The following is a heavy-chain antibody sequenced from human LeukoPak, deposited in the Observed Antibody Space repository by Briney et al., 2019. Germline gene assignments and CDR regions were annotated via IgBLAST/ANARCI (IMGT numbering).Heavy chain of an antibody. Sequence: SETLSLTFTVSGGSISSYFWSWIRQPAGKGREWIGRIYTSGSTNYNPSLKSRVTMSVDTSKNQFSLKLSCVTAADTAVYYCARAGYYYDSSGYSLDAFDIWRQGTMVTVSS. CDR2: IYTSGST. CDR3: ARAGYYYDSSGYSLDAFDI. D-gene: IGHD3-22*01. J-gene: IGHJ3*02. V-gene: IGHV4-4*07. CDR1: GGSISSYF.